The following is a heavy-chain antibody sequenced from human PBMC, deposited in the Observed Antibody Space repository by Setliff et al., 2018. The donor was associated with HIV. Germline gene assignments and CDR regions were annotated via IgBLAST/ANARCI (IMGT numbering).Heavy chain of an antibody. V-gene: IGHV4-4*08. Sequence: LSLTCTVSGDSIITYYWTWIRQPPGKGLEWIGYIHHSGSSDYTPSLRSRVTMSVDTSKNQFSLKLTSVTAADTAVYYYAREHDYSNYRRLDSWGQGILVTVSS. CDR2: IHHSGSS. CDR3: AREHDYSNYRRLDS. D-gene: IGHD4-4*01. J-gene: IGHJ4*02. CDR1: GDSIITYY.